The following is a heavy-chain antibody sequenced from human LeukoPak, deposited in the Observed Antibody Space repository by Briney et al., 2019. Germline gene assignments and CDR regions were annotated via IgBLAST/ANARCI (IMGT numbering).Heavy chain of an antibody. CDR1: GFTFSSYG. Sequence: PGGSLRLSCADSGFTFSSYGMTWVRQAPGKGLEWVSAITGSGGNTFYADSVKGRFTISRDNSKNTLYLQMNSLRAEDTAVYYCAKVLNPREAYRFYFDSWGQGTLVAVSS. J-gene: IGHJ4*02. V-gene: IGHV3-23*01. CDR3: AKVLNPREAYRFYFDS. CDR2: ITGSGGNT. D-gene: IGHD5-24*01.